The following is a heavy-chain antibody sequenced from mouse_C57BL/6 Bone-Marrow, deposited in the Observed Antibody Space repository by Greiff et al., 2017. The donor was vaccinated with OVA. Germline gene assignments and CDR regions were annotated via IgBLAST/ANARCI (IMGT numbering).Heavy chain of an antibody. Sequence: QVQLQQPGAELVRPGSSVKLSCKASGYTFTSYWMDWVKQRPGKGLEWIGNIYPSDSETHYNQKFKDKATLTVDKSSSTAYMQLSSLTSEDSAVYYCARRGYGSSYRYFDVWGTGTTVTVSS. V-gene: IGHV1-61*01. CDR3: ARRGYGSSYRYFDV. CDR2: IYPSDSET. CDR1: GYTFTSYW. J-gene: IGHJ1*03. D-gene: IGHD1-1*01.